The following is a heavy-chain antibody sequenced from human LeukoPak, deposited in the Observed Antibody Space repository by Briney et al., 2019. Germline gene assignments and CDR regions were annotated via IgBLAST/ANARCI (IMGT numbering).Heavy chain of an antibody. CDR1: GFTFDDYA. CDR3: AKDTESYDSSGYFDY. CDR2: ISWNSGSI. J-gene: IGHJ4*02. Sequence: PGGCLRLSCAASGFTFDDYAMHWVRQAPGKGLEWVSGISWNSGSIGYADSVKGRFTISRDNAKNTLYLQMNSLRAEDTALYYCAKDTESYDSSGYFDYWGQGTLVTVSS. D-gene: IGHD3-22*01. V-gene: IGHV3-9*01.